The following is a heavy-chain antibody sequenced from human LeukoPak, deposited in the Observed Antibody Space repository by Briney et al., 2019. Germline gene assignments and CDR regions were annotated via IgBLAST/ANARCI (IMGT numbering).Heavy chain of an antibody. V-gene: IGHV3-48*03. CDR3: ARVRVIPRAFDI. CDR1: GFTFSSYE. J-gene: IGHJ3*02. CDR2: ISSSGSTI. Sequence: GGSLRLSCAGAGFTFSSYEMNWVRQAPGKGLEWVSYISSSGSTIYYADSVKGRFTISRDNAKNSLYLQMNSLRAEDTAVYYCARVRVIPRAFDIWGQGTMVTVSS. D-gene: IGHD2-21*01.